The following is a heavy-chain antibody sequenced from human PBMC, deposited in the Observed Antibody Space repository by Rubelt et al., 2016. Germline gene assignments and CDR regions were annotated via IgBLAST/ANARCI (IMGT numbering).Heavy chain of an antibody. CDR2: LSFDGFRK. V-gene: IGHV3-30*04. Sequence: QVQLVESGGGVVQPGRSLRLSCAASGFTFSSYTIHWFRQAPGKGLAWVAVLSFDGFRKYYADSVKGRVTVSRDNSRNTLWLQMSSLRDDDTAVYYCGRDDYWGQGTLVTVSS. J-gene: IGHJ4*02. CDR3: GRDDY. CDR1: GFTFSSYT.